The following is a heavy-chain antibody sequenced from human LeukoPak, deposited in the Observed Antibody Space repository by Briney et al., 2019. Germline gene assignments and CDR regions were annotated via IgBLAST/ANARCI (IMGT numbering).Heavy chain of an antibody. CDR3: ARSIAVAEGIDY. J-gene: IGHJ4*02. Sequence: SETLSLTCTVSGGSISSYYWSWIQQPPGKGLEWIGYIYYSGSTNYNPSLKSRVTISVDTSKNQFSLKLSSVTAADTAVYYCARSIAVAEGIDYWGQGTLVTVSS. V-gene: IGHV4-59*01. D-gene: IGHD6-19*01. CDR2: IYYSGST. CDR1: GGSISSYY.